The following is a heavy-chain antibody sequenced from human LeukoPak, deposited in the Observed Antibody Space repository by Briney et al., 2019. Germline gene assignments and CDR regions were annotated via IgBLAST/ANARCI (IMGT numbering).Heavy chain of an antibody. CDR2: MNPNSGNT. Sequence: GASVKVSCKASGYTFTSYDINWVRQATGQGLEWMGWMNPNSGNTGYAQKFQGRVTMTRNTSISTAYMELSSLRSEDTAVCYCARIGLRGVIISRPLDYWGQGTLVTVSS. D-gene: IGHD3-16*02. J-gene: IGHJ4*02. CDR3: ARIGLRGVIISRPLDY. CDR1: GYTFTSYD. V-gene: IGHV1-8*01.